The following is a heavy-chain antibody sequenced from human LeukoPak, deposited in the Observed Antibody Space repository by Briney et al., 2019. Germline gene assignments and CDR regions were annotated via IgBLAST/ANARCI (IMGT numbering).Heavy chain of an antibody. CDR2: MNPNSGNT. D-gene: IGHD3-10*01. J-gene: IGHJ4*02. V-gene: IGHV1-8*01. CDR1: GYTFTSYD. Sequence: GASVKVSCKASGYTFTSYDINWVRQATGQGLEWMGWMNPNSGNTGYAQKFQCRVTMTRNTSIRTAYMELSSLRSEDTAVYYCARADYYGSGSYYNLCDYWGQGTLVTVSS. CDR3: ARADYYGSGSYYNLCDY.